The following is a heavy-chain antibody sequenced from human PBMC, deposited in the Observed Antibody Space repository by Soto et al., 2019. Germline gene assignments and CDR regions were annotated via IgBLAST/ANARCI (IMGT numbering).Heavy chain of an antibody. V-gene: IGHV5-51*01. Sequence: CKGSGYSFTSYWIGWVRQMPGRGLEWMGIIYPGDSDTRYSPSFQGQVTISADKSISTAYLQWSSLKASDTAMYYCARPTYCSGGSCYFGMDVWGQGTTVTVSS. CDR3: ARPTYCSGGSCYFGMDV. CDR2: IYPGDSDT. J-gene: IGHJ6*02. D-gene: IGHD2-15*01. CDR1: GYSFTSYW.